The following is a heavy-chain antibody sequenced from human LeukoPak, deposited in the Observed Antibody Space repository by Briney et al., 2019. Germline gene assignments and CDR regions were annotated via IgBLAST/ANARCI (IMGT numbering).Heavy chain of an antibody. CDR2: INHSGST. CDR3: AREWYYYDSSGHYSDWFDP. J-gene: IGHJ5*02. CDR1: GGSFSGYY. V-gene: IGHV4-34*01. D-gene: IGHD3-22*01. Sequence: SETLSLTCAVYGGSFSGYYWSWIRQPPGKGLEWIGEINHSGSTNYNPSLKSRVTISVDTSKNQFSLKLSSVTAADTAVYYCAREWYYYDSSGHYSDWFDPWGQGTLVTVSS.